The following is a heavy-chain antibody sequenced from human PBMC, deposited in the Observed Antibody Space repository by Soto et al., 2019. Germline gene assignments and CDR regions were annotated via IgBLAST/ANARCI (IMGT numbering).Heavy chain of an antibody. CDR3: ARVRDDYNYSYFDY. D-gene: IGHD4-4*01. Sequence: ASVKVSCKASGYSLTGYSMHWVRQAPGQGLEWMGIINPSGGSSAYAQTFQGRVTMTRDTSTSTVYMELSSLRSEDTAVYYCARVRDDYNYSYFDYWGQGTLVTVSS. J-gene: IGHJ4*02. CDR1: GYSLTGYS. CDR2: INPSGGSS. V-gene: IGHV1-46*01.